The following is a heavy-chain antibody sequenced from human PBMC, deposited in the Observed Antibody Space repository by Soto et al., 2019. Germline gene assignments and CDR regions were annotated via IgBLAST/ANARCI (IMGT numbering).Heavy chain of an antibody. CDR1: GGSFSGNY. Sequence: QVHLQQWGAGLLRPSETLSLTCAVSGGSFSGNYWSWIRQPPGKGLEWIGEINHSGSTYYNPSHKSRVTISVDTSKNQFSLKLSSVTAADTAVYYCARGPPDLRFLEWYPATYSYGMDVWGQGTTVTVSS. D-gene: IGHD3-3*01. CDR2: INHSGST. V-gene: IGHV4-34*01. J-gene: IGHJ6*02. CDR3: ARGPPDLRFLEWYPATYSYGMDV.